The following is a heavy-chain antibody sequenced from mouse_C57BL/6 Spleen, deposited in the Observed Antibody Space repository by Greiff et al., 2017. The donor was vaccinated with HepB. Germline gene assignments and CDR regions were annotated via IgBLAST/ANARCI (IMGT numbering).Heavy chain of an antibody. V-gene: IGHV1-42*01. CDR3: ARIDYDGYRWYFDV. CDR2: INPSTGGT. Sequence: EVQGVESGPELVKPGASVKISCKASGYSFTGYYMNWVKQSPEKSLEWIGEINPSTGGTTYNQKFKAKATLTVDKSSSTAYMQLKSLTSDDSAVYYCARIDYDGYRWYFDVWGTGTTVTVSS. J-gene: IGHJ1*03. D-gene: IGHD2-2*01. CDR1: GYSFTGYY.